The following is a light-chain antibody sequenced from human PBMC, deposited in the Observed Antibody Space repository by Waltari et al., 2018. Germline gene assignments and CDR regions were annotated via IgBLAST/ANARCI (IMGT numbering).Light chain of an antibody. V-gene: IGKV3-20*01. CDR2: AAS. CDR1: QSVSRA. CDR3: QHYVRLPVT. J-gene: IGKJ1*01. Sequence: EIVLTQSPGTLSLSPGERATLSCRASQSVSRALAWYQQKPDQAPRLLIYAASSRATGIPDRFSGSGSGTDFSLTISRLEPEDFAVYYCQHYVRLPVTFGQGTKVEIK.